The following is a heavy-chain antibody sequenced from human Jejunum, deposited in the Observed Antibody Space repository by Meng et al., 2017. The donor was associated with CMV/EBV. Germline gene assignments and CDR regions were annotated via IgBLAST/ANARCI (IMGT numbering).Heavy chain of an antibody. J-gene: IGHJ4*02. CDR1: FTFSGSA. Sequence: FTFSGSAVHWVRQAYGKGLEWVGRIRSKAINYATEYAAPVKGRFTISRDDSKNTAYLQMNSLKIEDTAVYYCTRSPPEQFGFVDYWGQGTLVTVSS. CDR2: IRSKAINYAT. V-gene: IGHV3-73*01. D-gene: IGHD3-10*01. CDR3: TRSPPEQFGFVDY.